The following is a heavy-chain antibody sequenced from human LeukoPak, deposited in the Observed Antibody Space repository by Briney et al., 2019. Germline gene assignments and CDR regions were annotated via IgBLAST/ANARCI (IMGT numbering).Heavy chain of an antibody. V-gene: IGHV1-69*13. Sequence: GASAKVSCKASGGTFSSYAISWVRQAPGQGLEWMGGIIPIFGTANYAQKFQGRVTITADESTSTAYMELSSLRSGDTAVYYCARGEALLRYPGYYYGMDVWGQGTTVTVSS. CDR3: ARGEALLRYPGYYYGMDV. D-gene: IGHD3-9*01. J-gene: IGHJ6*02. CDR1: GGTFSSYA. CDR2: IIPIFGTA.